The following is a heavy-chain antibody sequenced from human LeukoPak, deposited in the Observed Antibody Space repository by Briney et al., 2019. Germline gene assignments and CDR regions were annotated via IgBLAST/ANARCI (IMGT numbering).Heavy chain of an antibody. V-gene: IGHV4-59*12. CDR2: IYYSGST. CDR1: GGSISSLY. Sequence: SETLSLTCAVSGGSISSLYWNWIRQPPGKGLEYIGYIYYSGSTNYNPSLKSRVTISIDTSKNQFSLKLSSVTAADTAVYYCARAIRWSYFDYWGQGTLVTVSS. D-gene: IGHD3-10*01. CDR3: ARAIRWSYFDY. J-gene: IGHJ4*02.